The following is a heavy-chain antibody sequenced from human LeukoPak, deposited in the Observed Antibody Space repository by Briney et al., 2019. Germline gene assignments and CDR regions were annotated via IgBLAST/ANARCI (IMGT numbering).Heavy chain of an antibody. J-gene: IGHJ6*02. Sequence: SVKVSCKASGGTXSSYAISWVRQAPGQGLEWMGGIIPIFGTANYAQKFQGRVTITADESTSTAYMELSSLRSEDTAVYYCARDLGITMVRGVQPPVGSYYYYGMDVWGQGTTVTVSS. D-gene: IGHD3-10*01. V-gene: IGHV1-69*13. CDR2: IIPIFGTA. CDR3: ARDLGITMVRGVQPPVGSYYYYGMDV. CDR1: GGTXSSYA.